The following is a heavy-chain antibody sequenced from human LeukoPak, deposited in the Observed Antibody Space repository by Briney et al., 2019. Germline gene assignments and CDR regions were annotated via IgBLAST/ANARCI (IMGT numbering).Heavy chain of an antibody. CDR1: GFTFDDYA. J-gene: IGHJ4*02. D-gene: IGHD1-26*01. CDR2: ISWNSGSI. CDR3: AKATYSGSYSIYFDY. Sequence: GRSPRLSCAASGFTFDDYAMHWVRQAPGKGLEWVSGISWNSGSIGYADSVKGRFTISRDNAKNSLYLQMNSLRAEDMALYYCAKATYSGSYSIYFDYWGQGTLVTVSS. V-gene: IGHV3-9*03.